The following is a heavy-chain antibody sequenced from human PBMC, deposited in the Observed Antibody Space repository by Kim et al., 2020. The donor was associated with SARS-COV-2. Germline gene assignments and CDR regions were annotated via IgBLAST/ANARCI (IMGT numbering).Heavy chain of an antibody. CDR2: GRT. V-gene: IGHV4-31*02. D-gene: IGHD6-25*01. Sequence: GRTYDTPSLKSRVTISGDTSKNQFSLKLSSVTAADTAVYYCAREAEGWFDPWGQGTLVTVSS. J-gene: IGHJ5*02. CDR3: AREAEGWFDP.